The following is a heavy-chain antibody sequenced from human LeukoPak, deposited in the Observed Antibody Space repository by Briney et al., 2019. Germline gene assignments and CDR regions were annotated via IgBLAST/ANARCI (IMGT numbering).Heavy chain of an antibody. J-gene: IGHJ4*02. CDR1: GFTFSSYA. D-gene: IGHD3-22*01. V-gene: IGHV3-23*01. CDR3: AKAGGPYYYDSSDIPAQN. CDR2: ISGSGGST. Sequence: PGGSLRLSCAASGFTFSSYAMSWVRQAPGKGLEWVSAISGSGGSTYYADSVKGRFTISRDNSKNTLYLQMNSLRAEDTAVYYCAKAGGPYYYDSSDIPAQNWGQGTLVTVSS.